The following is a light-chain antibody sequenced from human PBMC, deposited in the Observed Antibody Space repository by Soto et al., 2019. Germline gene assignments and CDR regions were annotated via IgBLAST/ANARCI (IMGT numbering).Light chain of an antibody. J-gene: IGKJ2*01. CDR1: QSVSSNH. CDR2: GAS. CDR3: QQYGSSTYT. V-gene: IGKV3-20*01. Sequence: IVLTQSPRSLSFSPRERATLSCRASQSVSSNHLAWYQQRPGQAPRLLIYGASRRATGIPDRFSGSGSGTDFTLTISRLEPEDFAMYYCQQYGSSTYTFGQGTK.